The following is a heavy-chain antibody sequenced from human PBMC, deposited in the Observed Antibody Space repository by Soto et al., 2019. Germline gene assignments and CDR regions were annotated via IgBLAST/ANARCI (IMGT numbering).Heavy chain of an antibody. CDR1: GTSMIGFF. D-gene: IGHD6-25*01. CDR3: VKEERVGYLDY. J-gene: IGHJ4*02. CDR2: IYSSGNT. V-gene: IGHV4-4*07. Sequence: SETLSLTCTVSGTSMIGFFWSWVRQPAGKRLEWIGRIYSSGNTNSNPSLKSRVTMSIDTSDNLLSLRLTSVTAADTAAYFCVKEERVGYLDYWGQGSLVTVSS.